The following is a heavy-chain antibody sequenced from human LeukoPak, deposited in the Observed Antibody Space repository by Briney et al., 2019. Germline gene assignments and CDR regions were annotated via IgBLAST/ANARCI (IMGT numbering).Heavy chain of an antibody. D-gene: IGHD6-6*01. Sequence: GGSLRLSCAASGFTFSMYWMSWVRQAPGKGLEWVANIKEDGSEKYYVDSVKGRFTVSRDNTKNSLYLQMNSLRVEDTAVYYCARIGYRSSTFDYWGQGTLVTVSS. CDR2: IKEDGSEK. V-gene: IGHV3-7*05. J-gene: IGHJ4*02. CDR1: GFTFSMYW. CDR3: ARIGYRSSTFDY.